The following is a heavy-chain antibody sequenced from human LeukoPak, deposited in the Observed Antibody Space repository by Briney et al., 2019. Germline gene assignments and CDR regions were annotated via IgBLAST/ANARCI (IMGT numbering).Heavy chain of an antibody. J-gene: IGHJ4*02. CDR1: GFTFSSYA. CDR2: ISYDGSNK. V-gene: IGHV3-30*04. Sequence: GGSLRLSCAASGFTFSSYAMHWVRQAPGKGLEWVAVISYDGSNKYYADSVKGRFTISRDNAKNSLYLQMNSLRAEDTAVYYCARGETSWTLPNDYWGQGTLVTVS. D-gene: IGHD2-2*01. CDR3: ARGETSWTLPNDY.